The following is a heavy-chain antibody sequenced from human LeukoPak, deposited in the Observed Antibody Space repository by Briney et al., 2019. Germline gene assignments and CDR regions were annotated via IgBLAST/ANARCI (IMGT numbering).Heavy chain of an antibody. CDR2: IYYSGST. J-gene: IGHJ3*02. Sequence: PSETLSLTCTVSGGSISSSSYYWSWIRQPPGKGLEWIGYIYYSGSTNYNPSLKSRVTISVDTSKNQFSLKLSSVTAADTAVYYCARGNYYDSSGYYSPHAFDIWGQGTMVTVSS. D-gene: IGHD3-22*01. CDR1: GGSISSSSYY. V-gene: IGHV4-61*05. CDR3: ARGNYYDSSGYYSPHAFDI.